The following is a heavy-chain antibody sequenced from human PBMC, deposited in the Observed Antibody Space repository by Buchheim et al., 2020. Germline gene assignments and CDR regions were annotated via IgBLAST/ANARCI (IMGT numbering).Heavy chain of an antibody. V-gene: IGHV3-30*04. J-gene: IGHJ4*02. D-gene: IGHD5-24*01. CDR3: ARSRRVEMATPLDY. CDR2: ISYDGSNK. CDR1: GFTFSSYA. Sequence: QVQLVESGGGVVQPGRSLRLSCAASGFTFSSYAMHWVRQAPGKGLEWVAVISYDGSNKYYADSVKGRFTISRDNSKNTLSLQMNSLRAEDTAVYYCARSRRVEMATPLDYWGQGTL.